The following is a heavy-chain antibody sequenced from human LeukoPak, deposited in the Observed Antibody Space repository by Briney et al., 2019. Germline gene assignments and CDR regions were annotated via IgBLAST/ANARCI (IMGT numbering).Heavy chain of an antibody. V-gene: IGHV3-30-3*01. D-gene: IGHD5-18*01. J-gene: IGHJ4*02. CDR1: GFTFSRYA. Sequence: PGGSLRLSCAASGFTFSRYAMHWVRQAPGKGLEWVAVISYDGSNKNYADSVKGRFTISRDNSKNTLYLEMNGLRPEDTAVYYCAKDRYSYAFEYSDSWGQGTLVTVSS. CDR3: AKDRYSYAFEYSDS. CDR2: ISYDGSNK.